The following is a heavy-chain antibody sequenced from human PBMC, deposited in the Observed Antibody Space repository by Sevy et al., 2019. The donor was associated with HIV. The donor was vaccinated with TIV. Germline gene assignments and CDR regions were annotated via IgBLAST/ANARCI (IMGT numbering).Heavy chain of an antibody. J-gene: IGHJ3*02. Sequence: GGSLRLSCAASGFTFSSYSMNWVRQAPGKGLEWVSSISSSSSYIYYADSVKGRFTISRDNAKNSLYLQMNSLRAEDTAVYYCARSPDYGGNSGAFDIWGQRTMVTVSS. CDR3: ARSPDYGGNSGAFDI. CDR2: ISSSSSYI. V-gene: IGHV3-21*01. CDR1: GFTFSSYS. D-gene: IGHD4-17*01.